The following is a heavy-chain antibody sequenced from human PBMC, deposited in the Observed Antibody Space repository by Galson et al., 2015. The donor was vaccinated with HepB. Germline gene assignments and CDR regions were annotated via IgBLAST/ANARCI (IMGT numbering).Heavy chain of an antibody. CDR1: GYTFINYG. Sequence: SVKVSCKASGYTFINYGITWVRQAPGQGLEWMGWISGYNGNTNYAQNLQGRVTMTTDTSTSTAYMELRSLRSDDTAVYYCARGSSYTYWGQGSLVTVSP. CDR3: ARGSSYTY. J-gene: IGHJ4*02. V-gene: IGHV1-18*04. D-gene: IGHD1-26*01. CDR2: ISGYNGNT.